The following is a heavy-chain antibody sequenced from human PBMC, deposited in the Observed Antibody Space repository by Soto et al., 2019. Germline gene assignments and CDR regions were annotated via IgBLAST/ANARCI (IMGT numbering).Heavy chain of an antibody. CDR1: GGTFSSDA. CDR2: IFPMLGTA. J-gene: IGHJ2*01. D-gene: IGHD5-18*01. CDR3: ARTDGDNYGPYWYFDL. Sequence: QVQLVQSGADVKKPGSSVKVSCKASGGTFSSDAISWVRQALGQGLEWMGGIFPMLGTAHYAQKFQGRVTITADESTSTAYMELSSLRSEDTAVYYCARTDGDNYGPYWYFDLWGRGTPVTVSS. V-gene: IGHV1-69*01.